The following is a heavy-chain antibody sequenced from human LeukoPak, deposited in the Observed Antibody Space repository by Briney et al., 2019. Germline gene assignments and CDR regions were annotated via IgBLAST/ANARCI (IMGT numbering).Heavy chain of an antibody. CDR2: ISWSGGDT. V-gene: IGHV3-23*01. Sequence: PGGSLRLSCAASGFNVSSNYMTWVRQAPGKGLQWVSAISWSGGDTYYEDSVKGRFTVPRDNSKNMMYLQMNSLGVEDTAVYYCARDSSGWSKNYWGQGTLVTVSS. CDR1: GFNVSSNY. J-gene: IGHJ4*02. CDR3: ARDSSGWSKNY. D-gene: IGHD6-19*01.